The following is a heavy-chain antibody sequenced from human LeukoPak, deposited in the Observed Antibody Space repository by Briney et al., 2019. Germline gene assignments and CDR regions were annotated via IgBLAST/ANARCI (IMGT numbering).Heavy chain of an antibody. V-gene: IGHV4-39*01. Sequence: SETLSLTCTVSGGSFSSSDYYWGWIRQPPWKGLEWIGSIYYSGTTYYNPSLKSRVTISVDTSKKQFSLKLRSVTAADAAVYYCARHEWGITNAFDIWGQGTMVTVSS. CDR1: GGSFSSSDYY. CDR2: IYYSGTT. J-gene: IGHJ3*02. CDR3: ARHEWGITNAFDI. D-gene: IGHD1-14*01.